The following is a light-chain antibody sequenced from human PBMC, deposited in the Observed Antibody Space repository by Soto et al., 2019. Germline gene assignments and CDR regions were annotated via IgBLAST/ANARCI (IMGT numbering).Light chain of an antibody. Sequence: QSALTQPASVSGSPGQSVTISCTGTSSDVGGYNHVSWYQQHPGKAPKLMIYDVSNRPSGVSNRSSGSKSGNTASLTISGLQAEDEADYYCSSYTSRSTLGVFGGGTKVTVL. J-gene: IGLJ2*01. V-gene: IGLV2-14*01. CDR2: DVS. CDR3: SSYTSRSTLGV. CDR1: SSDVGGYNH.